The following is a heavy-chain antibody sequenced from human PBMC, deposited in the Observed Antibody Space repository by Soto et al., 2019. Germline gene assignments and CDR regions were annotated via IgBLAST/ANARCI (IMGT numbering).Heavy chain of an antibody. Sequence: QVQLVQSAAEVKKPGASVKVSCKASGYSFTNYGISWVRRAPGQGLEWMGWVSPYNGHTQFAQRFQGRVTMTTDTSTKTAYMELRNLRSDDTAHYYCARDLTIVPATHPRLENYGMDVWGQGTTVIVSS. J-gene: IGHJ6*02. D-gene: IGHD2-2*01. V-gene: IGHV1-18*01. CDR1: GYSFTNYG. CDR2: VSPYNGHT. CDR3: ARDLTIVPATHPRLENYGMDV.